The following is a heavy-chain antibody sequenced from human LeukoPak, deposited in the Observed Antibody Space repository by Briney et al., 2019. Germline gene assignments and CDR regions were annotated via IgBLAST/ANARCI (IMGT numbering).Heavy chain of an antibody. CDR1: GFTVNNNY. J-gene: IGHJ4*02. Sequence: PGGSLRLSCAASGFTVNNNYMNWVRPAPGKGLEWVLVIYSGGSTNYADSVKGRFTIPRDNSKNTLYLQMNSLRAEDTAMYYCIYGYTLDFWGQGTLVTVSS. CDR2: IYSGGST. CDR3: IYGYTLDF. V-gene: IGHV3-53*01. D-gene: IGHD5-18*01.